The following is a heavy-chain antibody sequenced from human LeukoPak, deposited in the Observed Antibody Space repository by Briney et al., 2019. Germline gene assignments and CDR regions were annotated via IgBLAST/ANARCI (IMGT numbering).Heavy chain of an antibody. CDR1: GFTFDDYA. V-gene: IGHV3-9*03. CDR2: ISWNSGSI. Sequence: GGSLRLSCAASGFTFDDYAMHWVRQAPGKGLEWVSGISWNSGSIGYVDSVKGRFTISRDNAKNSLYLQMNSLRAEDMALYYCAKDVFFYSSGCFDYWGQGTLVTVSS. CDR3: AKDVFFYSSGCFDY. D-gene: IGHD6-19*01. J-gene: IGHJ4*02.